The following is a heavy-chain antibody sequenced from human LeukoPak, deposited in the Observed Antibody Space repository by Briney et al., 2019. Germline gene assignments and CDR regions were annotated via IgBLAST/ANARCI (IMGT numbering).Heavy chain of an antibody. CDR3: ARPRTYYDFWRGYPPFDY. D-gene: IGHD3-3*01. CDR1: GGTFSNYA. Sequence: LVKVSCKASGGTFSNYAISWVRQAPGQGLEWMGGIITNYGTTNYAQKYQGRVTITADESTTTVYMELSSLRSEDTAVYYCARPRTYYDFWRGYPPFDYWGQGTLVTVSS. J-gene: IGHJ4*02. V-gene: IGHV1-69*13. CDR2: IITNYGTT.